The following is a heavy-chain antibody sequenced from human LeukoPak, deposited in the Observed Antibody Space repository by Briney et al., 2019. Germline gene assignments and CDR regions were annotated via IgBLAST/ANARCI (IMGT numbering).Heavy chain of an antibody. CDR2: ITGTTGNT. D-gene: IGHD2-15*01. CDR1: GFTFSAYA. V-gene: IGHV3-23*01. J-gene: IGHJ4*02. CDR3: AKATLGSCSGARCYPFDY. Sequence: PGGSLRLSCGASGFTFSAYAMNWVRQAPGKEMEWVSSITGTTGNTYVADSVKGRFTISRDNSRNTLYLQMNILRSEDTAIYYCAKATLGSCSGARCYPFDYWGQGALVTVSS.